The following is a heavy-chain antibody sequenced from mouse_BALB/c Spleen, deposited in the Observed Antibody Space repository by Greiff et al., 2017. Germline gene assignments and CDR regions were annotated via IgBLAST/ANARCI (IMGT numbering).Heavy chain of an antibody. Sequence: VQGVESGPGLVAPSQSLSITCTVSGFSLTSYGVHWVRQPPGKGLEWLGVIWAGGSTNYNSALMSRLSISKDNSKSQVFLKMNSLQTDDTAMYYCASPYDGGFAYWGQGTLVTVSA. CDR3: ASPYDGGFAY. CDR2: IWAGGST. D-gene: IGHD2-3*01. J-gene: IGHJ3*01. CDR1: GFSLTSYG. V-gene: IGHV2-9*02.